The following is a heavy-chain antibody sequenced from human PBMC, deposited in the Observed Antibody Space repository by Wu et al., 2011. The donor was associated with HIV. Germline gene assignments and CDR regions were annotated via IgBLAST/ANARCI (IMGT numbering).Heavy chain of an antibody. V-gene: IGHV1-2*02. J-gene: IGHJ4*02. CDR3: ARDPGIAATGMFG. CDR2: INPNSGGT. D-gene: IGHD6-13*01. CDR1: GYTFIGFY. Sequence: QVQPVQSGAEVKKPGASVKVSCKASGYTFIGFYIHWVRQAPGQGLEWMGWINPNSGGTNYAQKFQGRATMTRDTSINTAYMDLSSLRSDDTAVYYCARDPGIAATGMFGWGQGTLVTVSS.